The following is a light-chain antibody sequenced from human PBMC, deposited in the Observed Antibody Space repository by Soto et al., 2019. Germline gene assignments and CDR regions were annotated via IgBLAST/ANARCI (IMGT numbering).Light chain of an antibody. V-gene: IGKV3-11*01. CDR3: QQYNSYLWT. CDR2: DAS. J-gene: IGKJ1*01. CDR1: QSVSSY. Sequence: EIVLTQSPSTLSLSPGERATLSCRASQSVSSYLAWYQQKPGQAPRLLIYDASNRATGVPARFSGSGSRTEFTLTISSLQPDDFATYYCQQYNSYLWTFGQGTKVDIK.